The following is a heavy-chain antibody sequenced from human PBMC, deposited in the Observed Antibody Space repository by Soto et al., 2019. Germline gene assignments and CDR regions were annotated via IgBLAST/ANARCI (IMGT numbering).Heavy chain of an antibody. CDR2: INHSGST. CDR1: GGSFSGYY. V-gene: IGHV4-34*01. Sequence: SETLSLTCAAYGGSFSGYYWSWIRQPPGKGLEWIGEINHSGSTNYNPSLKSRVTISVDTSKNQFSLKLSSVTAADTAVYYCARGRGAAAGLNSYYYYYGMDVWGQGTTVTVSS. CDR3: ARGRGAAAGLNSYYYYYGMDV. D-gene: IGHD6-13*01. J-gene: IGHJ6*02.